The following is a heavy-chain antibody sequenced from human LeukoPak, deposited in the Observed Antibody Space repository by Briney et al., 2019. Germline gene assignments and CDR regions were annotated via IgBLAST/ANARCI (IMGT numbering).Heavy chain of an antibody. CDR2: INHSGST. CDR3: ARGSATGYFDY. CDR1: GGSFSGYY. Sequence: SETPSLTCAVYGGSFSGYYWSWIRQPPGKGLEWIGEINHSGSTNYNPSLKSRVNISVDTSKNQFSLKLSSVTAADTAVYYCARGSATGYFDYWGQGTLVTVSS. V-gene: IGHV4-34*01. J-gene: IGHJ4*02. D-gene: IGHD1-26*01.